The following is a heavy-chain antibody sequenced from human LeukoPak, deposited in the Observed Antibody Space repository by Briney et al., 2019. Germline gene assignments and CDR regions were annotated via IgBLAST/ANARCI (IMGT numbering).Heavy chain of an antibody. CDR2: ISGDGGST. Sequence: PGGSLRLSCAASGFNFDDSAMHWVRQAPGKGLEWVSLISGDGGSTYYADSVKGRFTISRDNSKNSLYLRMNSLTTEDIALYYCAKDSGYSSGWYEYFQHWGQGTLVTVSS. CDR3: AKDSGYSSGWYEYFQH. J-gene: IGHJ1*01. D-gene: IGHD6-19*01. V-gene: IGHV3-43*02. CDR1: GFNFDDSA.